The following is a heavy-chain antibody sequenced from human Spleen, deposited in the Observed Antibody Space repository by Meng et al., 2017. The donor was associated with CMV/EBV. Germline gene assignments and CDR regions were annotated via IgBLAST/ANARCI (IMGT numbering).Heavy chain of an antibody. J-gene: IGHJ4*02. CDR2: IKQDGSEK. CDR1: GFTFSSYW. D-gene: IGHD2-2*01. V-gene: IGHV3-7*01. Sequence: GGSLRLSCAASGFTFSSYWMSWVRQAPGKGLEWVAKIKQDGSEKYYVDSVKGRFTISRDNAKNSLYLQMNSLRAEDTAVYYCARVGVVPAAKSGMGYFDYWGQGTLVTVSS. CDR3: ARVGVVPAAKSGMGYFDY.